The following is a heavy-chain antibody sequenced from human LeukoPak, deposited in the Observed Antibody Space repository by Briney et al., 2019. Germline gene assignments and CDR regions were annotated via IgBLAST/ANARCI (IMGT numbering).Heavy chain of an antibody. CDR1: GYTFTSYD. CDR3: ARRYYDSSGYYGDY. D-gene: IGHD3-22*01. V-gene: IGHV1-8*01. J-gene: IGHJ4*02. Sequence: ASVKVSCKASGYTFTSYDINWVRQATGQGLEWMGWMNPNSGNTGYAQKLQGRVTMTTDTSTSTAYMELRSLRSDDTAVYYCARRYYDSSGYYGDYWGQGTLVTVSS. CDR2: MNPNSGNT.